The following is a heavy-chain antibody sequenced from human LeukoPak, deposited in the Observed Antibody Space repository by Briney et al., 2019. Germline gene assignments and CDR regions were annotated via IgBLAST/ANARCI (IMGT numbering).Heavy chain of an antibody. CDR3: ARYPRGEGFDF. V-gene: IGHV5-51*01. J-gene: IGHJ4*02. D-gene: IGHD3-16*01. Sequence: GESLKISCKGFEYRFTTYWIGLVRQMPGRGLEWMGIIYPNDSDTIYSPSFQGQVTISADKSISTAYLQWGSLKASDTAMYYCARYPRGEGFDFWGQGTLVTVSS. CDR1: EYRFTTYW. CDR2: IYPNDSDT.